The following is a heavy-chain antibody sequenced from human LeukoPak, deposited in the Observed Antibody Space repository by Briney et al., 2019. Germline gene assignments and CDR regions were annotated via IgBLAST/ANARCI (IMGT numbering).Heavy chain of an antibody. Sequence: GGSLRLSCAASGFTFSSYGMHWLRQAPGKGLEWVAVISYDGSNKYYADSVKGRFTISRDNSKNTLYLQMNSLRAEDTAVYYCARALPNPADYWGQGTLVTVSS. J-gene: IGHJ4*02. V-gene: IGHV3-30*03. CDR3: ARALPNPADY. CDR2: ISYDGSNK. D-gene: IGHD1-14*01. CDR1: GFTFSSYG.